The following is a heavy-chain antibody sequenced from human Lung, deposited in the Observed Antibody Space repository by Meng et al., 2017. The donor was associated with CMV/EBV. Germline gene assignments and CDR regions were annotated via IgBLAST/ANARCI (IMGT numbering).Heavy chain of an antibody. J-gene: IGHJ6*02. V-gene: IGHV2-5*01. CDR1: GFSLSTSGVG. D-gene: IGHD3-3*01. CDR2: IYWNDDK. CDR3: AHRALYYDFWSGYYIPRYGMDV. Sequence: GPTLVXPTQTLTLTCTFSGFSLSTSGVGVGWIRQPPGKALEWLALIYWNDDKRYSPALKSRLTITKDTYKNQVVLTMTNMDPVDTATYYCAHRALYYDFWSGYYIPRYGMDVWGQGTTVTVSS.